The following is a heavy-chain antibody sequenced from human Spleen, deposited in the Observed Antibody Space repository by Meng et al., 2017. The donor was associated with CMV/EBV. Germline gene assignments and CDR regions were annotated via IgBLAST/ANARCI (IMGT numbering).Heavy chain of an antibody. CDR2: ISSSSSYI. CDR1: GFTFSSYS. Sequence: GESLKISCAASGFTFSSYSMNWVRQAPGKGLEWVSSISSSSSYIYYADSVKGRFTISRDNAKNSLYLQMNSLRVDDMALYYCVKDIIATGNDAFDIWGQGTMVTVSS. D-gene: IGHD3-22*01. CDR3: VKDIIATGNDAFDI. J-gene: IGHJ3*02. V-gene: IGHV3-21*04.